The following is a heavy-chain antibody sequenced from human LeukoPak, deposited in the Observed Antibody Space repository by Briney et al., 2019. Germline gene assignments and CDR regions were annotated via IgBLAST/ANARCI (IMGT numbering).Heavy chain of an antibody. D-gene: IGHD3-22*01. CDR1: GGSISSYY. CDR2: IYYSGST. V-gene: IGHV4-59*01. CDR3: ARVTGNYYDSSGLDY. Sequence: PSETLSLTCTVSGGSISSYYWSWIRQPPGKGLEWIGYIYYSGSTNYNPSLKSRVTISVDTSKNQFSLKLSSVTAADPAVYYCARVTGNYYDSSGLDYWGQGTLVTVSS. J-gene: IGHJ4*02.